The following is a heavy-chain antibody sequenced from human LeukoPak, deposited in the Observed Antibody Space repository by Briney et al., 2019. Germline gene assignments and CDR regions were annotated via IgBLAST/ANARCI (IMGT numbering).Heavy chain of an antibody. D-gene: IGHD6-13*01. CDR1: GFTFSSYW. V-gene: IGHV3-7*03. CDR2: IKQDGSEK. Sequence: GGSLRLSCAASGFTFSSYWMSWVRQAPGKGLEWVANIKQDGSEKYYVDSVKGRFTISRDNAKNSLYLQMNSLRAEDTAVYYCARVGAAAGTLYYYYGVDVWGKGTSVTVSS. CDR3: ARVGAAAGTLYYYYGVDV. J-gene: IGHJ6*04.